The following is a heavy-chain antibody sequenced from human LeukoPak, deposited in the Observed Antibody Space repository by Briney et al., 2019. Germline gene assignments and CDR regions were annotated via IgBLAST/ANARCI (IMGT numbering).Heavy chain of an antibody. CDR2: ISYDGSNK. CDR3: ARDPITIFGVVTSGADAFDI. CDR1: GFTFSSYA. J-gene: IGHJ3*02. V-gene: IGHV3-30-3*01. D-gene: IGHD3-3*01. Sequence: PRGSLRLSCAASGFTFSSYAMHWVRQAPGKGLEWVAVISYDGSNKYYADSVKGRFTISRDNSKNTLYLQMNSLRAEDTAVYYCARDPITIFGVVTSGADAFDIWGQGTMVTVSS.